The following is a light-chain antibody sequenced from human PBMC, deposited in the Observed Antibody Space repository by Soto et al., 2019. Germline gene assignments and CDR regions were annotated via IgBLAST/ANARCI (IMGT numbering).Light chain of an antibody. Sequence: DIEMTQSPSTLSASVGDRVTITCRASQSVSTWLAWYQQKPGKAPKLLIYKASSLGSGVLSRFSGSGSGTEFTLTISSLQPDDFATYYCQQHNSYPLTFGGGTKVEIK. CDR2: KAS. J-gene: IGKJ4*01. V-gene: IGKV1-5*03. CDR1: QSVSTW. CDR3: QQHNSYPLT.